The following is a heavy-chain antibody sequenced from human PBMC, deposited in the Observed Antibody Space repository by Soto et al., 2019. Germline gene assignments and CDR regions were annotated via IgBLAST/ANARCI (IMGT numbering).Heavy chain of an antibody. Sequence: GASVKVSCKASGGTFSSYAISWVRQAPGQGLEWMGGIIPIFGTANYAQKFQGRVTITADESTSTAYMELSSLRSEDTAVYYCARLTDVWSGYYREVGWFDPWGQGTLVTVSS. V-gene: IGHV1-69*13. J-gene: IGHJ5*02. D-gene: IGHD3-3*01. CDR1: GGTFSSYA. CDR2: IIPIFGTA. CDR3: ARLTDVWSGYYREVGWFDP.